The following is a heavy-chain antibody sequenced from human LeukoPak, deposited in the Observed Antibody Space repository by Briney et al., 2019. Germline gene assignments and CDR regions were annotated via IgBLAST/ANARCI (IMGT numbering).Heavy chain of an antibody. Sequence: PSETLSLTCTVSGASISSGDYHWNWIRQPPGKGLEWIGYIYYSGSTYYNPSLKSRVTISVDTSKNQFSLKLSSVTAADTAVYYCARGRLGLVVVVAANSGAFDIWGQGTMVTVSS. CDR2: IYYSGST. CDR1: GASISSGDYH. CDR3: ARGRLGLVVVVAANSGAFDI. V-gene: IGHV4-30-4*01. J-gene: IGHJ3*02. D-gene: IGHD2-15*01.